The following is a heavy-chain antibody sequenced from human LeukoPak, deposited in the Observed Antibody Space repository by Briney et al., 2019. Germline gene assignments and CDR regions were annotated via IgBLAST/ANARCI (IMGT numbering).Heavy chain of an antibody. CDR1: RGTFSSYT. J-gene: IGHJ5*02. CDR2: IIPILGIA. Sequence: SVKVSCKASRGTFSSYTISWVRQAPGQGLEWMGRIIPILGIANYAQKFQGRVTITADKSASTAYMELSSLRSEDTAVYYCARDLAYCSSTSCGPPPRDPWGQGTLVTVSS. D-gene: IGHD2-2*01. V-gene: IGHV1-69*04. CDR3: ARDLAYCSSTSCGPPPRDP.